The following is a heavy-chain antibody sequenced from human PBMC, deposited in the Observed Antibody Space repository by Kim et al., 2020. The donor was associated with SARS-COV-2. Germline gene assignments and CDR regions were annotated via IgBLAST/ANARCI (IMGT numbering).Heavy chain of an antibody. J-gene: IGHJ4*02. CDR3: AKALRWYYGSGSYQHY. Sequence: GGSLRLSCAASGFTFSSYAMSWVRQAPGKGLEWVSAISGSGGSTYYADSVKGRFTISRDNSKNTLYLQMNSLRAEDTAVYYCAKALRWYYGSGSYQHYWGQGTLVTVSS. D-gene: IGHD3-10*01. V-gene: IGHV3-23*01. CDR1: GFTFSSYA. CDR2: ISGSGGST.